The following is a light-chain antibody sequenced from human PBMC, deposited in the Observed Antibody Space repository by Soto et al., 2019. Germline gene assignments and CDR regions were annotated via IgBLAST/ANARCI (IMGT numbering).Light chain of an antibody. CDR2: GAS. V-gene: IGKV3-15*01. J-gene: IGKJ3*01. CDR1: QSVSTK. Sequence: EIVMTQSPATLSVSPGERATLSCRASQSVSTKLAWYRQKPGQAPRLLIFGASTRATGIPARFSGSGSGTEFTHTINSLQSEDFAVYYCQQYKNWPHFTFGPGTTVDIK. CDR3: QQYKNWPHFT.